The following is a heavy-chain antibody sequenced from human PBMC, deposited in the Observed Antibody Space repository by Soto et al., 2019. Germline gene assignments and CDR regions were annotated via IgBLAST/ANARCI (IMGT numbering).Heavy chain of an antibody. Sequence: EVRLEESGGGLVQPGGSLRLSCVASRFTSGSTWMSWVRHTPGRGLEWVANINQDGSARYYVDSVKGRFTNSRDNVKNSLDLQMNGLRAEDTAVYFCARDSGYCRSPDCKGDAFDVWGQGTMVTVSS. V-gene: IGHV3-7*05. CDR3: ARDSGYCRSPDCKGDAFDV. D-gene: IGHD2-2*03. CDR2: INQDGSAR. J-gene: IGHJ3*01. CDR1: RFTSGSTW.